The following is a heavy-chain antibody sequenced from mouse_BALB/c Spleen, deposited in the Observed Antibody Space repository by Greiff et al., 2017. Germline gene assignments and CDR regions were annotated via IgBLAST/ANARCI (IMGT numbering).Heavy chain of an antibody. CDR1: GFSLTSYG. J-gene: IGHJ4*01. Sequence: VKLMESGPSLVQPSQSLSITCTVSGFSLTSYGVHWVRQSPGKGLEWLGVIWRGGSTDYNAAFMSRLSITKDNSKSQVFFKMNSLQADDTAIYYCAKNRGDYYAMDYWGQGTSVTVSS. D-gene: IGHD3-1*01. V-gene: IGHV2-5-1*01. CDR3: AKNRGDYYAMDY. CDR2: IWRGGST.